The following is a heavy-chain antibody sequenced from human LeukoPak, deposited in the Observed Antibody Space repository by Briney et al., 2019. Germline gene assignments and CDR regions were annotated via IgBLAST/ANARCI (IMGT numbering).Heavy chain of an antibody. CDR1: GDSISSRNW. Sequence: SETLSLTCVVSGDSISSRNWWSWVRQPPEKGLEWIGEIFHSRSTNYNPSLKSRVTISVDKSRNLFSLNVSSVTAADTAVYYCARASVVVTADPDAFDLWGQGTWVTVSS. V-gene: IGHV4-4*02. D-gene: IGHD2-21*02. CDR3: ARASVVVTADPDAFDL. J-gene: IGHJ3*01. CDR2: IFHSRST.